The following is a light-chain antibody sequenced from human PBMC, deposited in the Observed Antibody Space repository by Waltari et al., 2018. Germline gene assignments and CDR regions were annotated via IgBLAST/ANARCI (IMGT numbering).Light chain of an antibody. Sequence: QSALTQPRSVSGSPGQSVTISCTGTSSDVGGYKYVSWYQQHPGKAPKLMISDGTERPSGVPDRFSGSKSGNTASLTISGLQAEVEGDYYCCSYAGGDTVVFGGGTKLTVL. CDR1: SSDVGGYKY. J-gene: IGLJ2*01. CDR2: DGT. CDR3: CSYAGGDTVV. V-gene: IGLV2-11*01.